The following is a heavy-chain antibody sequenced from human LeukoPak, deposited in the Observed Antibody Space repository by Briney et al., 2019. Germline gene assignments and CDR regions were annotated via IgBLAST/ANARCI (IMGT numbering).Heavy chain of an antibody. D-gene: IGHD5-24*01. V-gene: IGHV1-2*02. CDR1: GYTFTGHY. CDR2: INPKTGDT. CDR3: ARAASHYNFRDNYYFLDV. Sequence: ASVKVSCKASGYTFTGHYIYWVRQAPGQGLEWMGWINPKTGDTDSVQRFQGRVSMTRDPSLNTTFMDLSRLRSDDTAAYYCARAASHYNFRDNYYFLDVWGGGTTVSVSS. J-gene: IGHJ6*03.